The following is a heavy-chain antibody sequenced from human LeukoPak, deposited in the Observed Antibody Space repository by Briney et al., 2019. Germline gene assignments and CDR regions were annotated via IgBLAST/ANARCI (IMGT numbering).Heavy chain of an antibody. Sequence: SETLSLTCTVSGDPFSDYHWSGIRRPAGRGLEGIGRFYTSGSANYNPSLKSRVTISEDTSKNQFSLKMSPATAPGPARFLGGRVSLVRGAPDYYFDYWGQGTLVTVSS. D-gene: IGHD3-10*01. CDR2: FYTSGSA. CDR3: GRVSLVRGAPDYYFDY. CDR1: GDPFSDYH. J-gene: IGHJ4*02. V-gene: IGHV4-4*07.